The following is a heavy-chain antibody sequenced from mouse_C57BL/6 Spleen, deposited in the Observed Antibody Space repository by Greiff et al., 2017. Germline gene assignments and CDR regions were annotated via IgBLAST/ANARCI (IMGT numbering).Heavy chain of an antibody. V-gene: IGHV1-15*01. CDR3: TRRCGHYSNYEGAMDY. D-gene: IGHD2-5*01. Sequence: QVQLQQSGAELVRPGASVTLSCKASGYTFTDYEMHWVKQTPVHGLEWIGAIDPETGGTAYNQKFKGKAILTADKSSSTAYMELRSLTSEDSAVYYCTRRCGHYSNYEGAMDYWGQGTSVTVSS. CDR1: GYTFTDYE. CDR2: IDPETGGT. J-gene: IGHJ4*01.